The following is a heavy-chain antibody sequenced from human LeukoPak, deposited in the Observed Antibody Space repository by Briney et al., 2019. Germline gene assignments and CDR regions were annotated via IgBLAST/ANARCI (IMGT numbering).Heavy chain of an antibody. J-gene: IGHJ4*02. CDR1: GFTFSSYA. D-gene: IGHD3-16*01. CDR3: ARDMITFGGALAVLDY. V-gene: IGHV3-30-3*01. Sequence: GGSLRLSCAASGFTFSSYAMHWVRQAPGKGLEGVAVISYDGSNKYYADSVKGRFTISRDNSKNTLYLQMNSLRAEDTAVYYCARDMITFGGALAVLDYWGQGTLVTVSS. CDR2: ISYDGSNK.